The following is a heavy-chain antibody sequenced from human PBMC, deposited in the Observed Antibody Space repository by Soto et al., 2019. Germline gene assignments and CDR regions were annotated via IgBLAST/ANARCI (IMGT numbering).Heavy chain of an antibody. V-gene: IGHV1-3*01. J-gene: IGHJ6*02. Sequence: ASAKVSSKASGYNITSYSMHCVRQAPGQKREWMGWINAGKSNTKYSQQFQGGGTITRDTSASTAYMELSSLRSADTAVYYCARGAIYDFWSGYYTYYYYGMDVWGQGTTVTVSS. D-gene: IGHD3-3*01. CDR2: INAGKSNT. CDR1: GYNITSYS. CDR3: ARGAIYDFWSGYYTYYYYGMDV.